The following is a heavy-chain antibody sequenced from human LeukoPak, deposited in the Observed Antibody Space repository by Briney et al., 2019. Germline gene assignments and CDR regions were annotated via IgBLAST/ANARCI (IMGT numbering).Heavy chain of an antibody. CDR3: AKSPMRPYGDLKTDF. CDR1: GFSFNKYV. Sequence: GGSLRLSCAASGFSFNKYVMTWVRQAPGVGLEWVSVIRGSGDIIHYTDSVKGRFTISRDNSKSTLYLEMNRLRAEDTAVYYCAKSPMRPYGDLKTDFWGQGTLVTVSS. J-gene: IGHJ4*02. CDR2: IRGSGDII. D-gene: IGHD4/OR15-4a*01. V-gene: IGHV3-23*01.